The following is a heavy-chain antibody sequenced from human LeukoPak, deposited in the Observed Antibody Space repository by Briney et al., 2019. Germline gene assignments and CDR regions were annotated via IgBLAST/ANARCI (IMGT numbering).Heavy chain of an antibody. V-gene: IGHV3-21*01. CDR3: AREGYSGYDRYFDY. J-gene: IGHJ4*02. CDR1: GFTFNAYS. D-gene: IGHD5-12*01. Sequence: PGGSLRLSCAASGFTFNAYSMNWVRQAPGKGLEWVSSISSSGDYIYYADSLKGRFTISRDNAKNSLFLQMNSLRAEDTAVYYCAREGYSGYDRYFDYWGQGTLVTVSS. CDR2: ISSSGDYI.